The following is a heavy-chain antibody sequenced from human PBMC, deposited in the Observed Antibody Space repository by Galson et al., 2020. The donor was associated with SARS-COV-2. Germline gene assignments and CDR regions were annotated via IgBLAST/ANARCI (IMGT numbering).Heavy chain of an antibody. CDR3: ARGFVDSSIWFPYYFGH. Sequence: SETLSLTCAVSGGSISSGNWWRWVRQPPGKGLEWLGEIFHNGSPNYNPSLTSRVTISVDTSKNQLSLRLTSVTAADTAVYYCARGFVDSSIWFPYYFGHWGQGTLVTVSS. D-gene: IGHD6-13*01. CDR1: GGSISSGNW. J-gene: IGHJ4*02. CDR2: IFHNGSP. V-gene: IGHV4-4*02.